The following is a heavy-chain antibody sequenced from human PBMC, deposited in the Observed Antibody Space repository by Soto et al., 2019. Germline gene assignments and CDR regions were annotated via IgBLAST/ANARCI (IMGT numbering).Heavy chain of an antibody. CDR2: MNPDSGNT. Sequence: EASVKVSCKASGYTFTSYDINWVRQATGQGLEWMGWMNPDSGNTGYAQKFQGRVTMTRNTSISTAYMELSSLRSEDTAIYYCANYCIGASCYVPRAFDIWGQGTMVTVSS. J-gene: IGHJ3*02. D-gene: IGHD2-8*02. CDR1: GYTFTSYD. CDR3: ANYCIGASCYVPRAFDI. V-gene: IGHV1-8*01.